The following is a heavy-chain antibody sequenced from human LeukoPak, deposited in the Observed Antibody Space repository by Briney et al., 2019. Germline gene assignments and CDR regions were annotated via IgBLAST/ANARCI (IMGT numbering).Heavy chain of an antibody. D-gene: IGHD6-19*01. CDR2: IYSGGST. V-gene: IGHV3-66*01. Sequence: GSLRLXXXXSGFTVXXNYMSWVRQAPGKGLEWVSVIYSGGSTYYADSVKGRFTISRDNSKNTLYLQMNSLRAEDTAVYYCARRGSSRGFYKEYWGQGTLVTVSS. CDR1: GFTVXXNY. CDR3: ARRGSSRGFYKEY. J-gene: IGHJ4*02.